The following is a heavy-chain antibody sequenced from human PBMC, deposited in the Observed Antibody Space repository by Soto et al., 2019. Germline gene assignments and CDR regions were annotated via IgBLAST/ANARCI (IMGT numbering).Heavy chain of an antibody. Sequence: AAVKVSCKASCYTFTSYGISWVRQAPGQGXEWMGWISAYNGNTNYAQKLQGRVTMTTDTSTSTAYMELRSLRSDDTAVYYCARDQERQWLDDYYYYRMDVWGQGTTVTVCS. D-gene: IGHD6-19*01. CDR2: ISAYNGNT. CDR3: ARDQERQWLDDYYYYRMDV. J-gene: IGHJ6*02. V-gene: IGHV1-18*04. CDR1: CYTFTSYG.